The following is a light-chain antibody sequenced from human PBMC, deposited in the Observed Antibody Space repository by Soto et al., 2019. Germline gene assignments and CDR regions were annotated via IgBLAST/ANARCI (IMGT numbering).Light chain of an antibody. V-gene: IGKV3-15*01. CDR1: QSVSNN. J-gene: IGKJ1*01. CDR2: DAS. CDR3: QQYNNWPPWT. Sequence: ILMTQSPATLSVSPGERATLSCRASQSVSNNLAWYQQKPGQAPRLLIYDASTRATGIPARFSGSESGTEFTLTLSGLQSEDFAVYYCQQYNNWPPWTFGQGTKVEIQ.